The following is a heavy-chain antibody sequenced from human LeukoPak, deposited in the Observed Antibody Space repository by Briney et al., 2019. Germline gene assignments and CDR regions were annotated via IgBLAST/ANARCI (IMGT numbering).Heavy chain of an antibody. V-gene: IGHV4-39*07. CDR3: ARVGDTAMVRGGGKIDY. Sequence: SESLSLTCTVSGGSISSGGYYWSWLRQPPGKGLEWIGEINHSGSTNYNPSLKSRVTISVDTSKNQFSLKLSSVTAADTAVYYCARVGDTAMVRGGGKIDYWGQGTLVTVSS. J-gene: IGHJ4*02. D-gene: IGHD5-18*01. CDR2: INHSGST. CDR1: GGSISSGGYY.